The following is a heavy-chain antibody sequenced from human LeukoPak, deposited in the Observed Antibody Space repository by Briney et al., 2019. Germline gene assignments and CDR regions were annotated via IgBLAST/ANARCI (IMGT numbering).Heavy chain of an antibody. J-gene: IGHJ4*02. CDR3: ARDPGKYSSGYFDY. Sequence: GGSLRLSCAASGFTFSSYAMHWVRQAPGKGLEWVAVISYDGSNKYYADSVKGRFTISRDNAKNSLYLQMNSLRAEDTALYYCARDPGKYSSGYFDYWGQGTLVTVSS. D-gene: IGHD5-18*01. CDR2: ISYDGSNK. CDR1: GFTFSSYA. V-gene: IGHV3-30*04.